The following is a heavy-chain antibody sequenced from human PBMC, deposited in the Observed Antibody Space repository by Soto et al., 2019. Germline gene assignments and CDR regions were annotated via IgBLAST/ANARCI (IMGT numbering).Heavy chain of an antibody. CDR2: ISYDGSNK. CDR1: GFTFSSYA. D-gene: IGHD2-15*01. J-gene: IGHJ5*02. V-gene: IGHV3-30-3*01. Sequence: QVQLVESGGGVVQPGRSLRLSCAASGFTFSSYAMHWVRQAPGKGLEWVAVISYDGSNKYYADSVKGRFTISRDNSKNTLYLQMNSLRAEDTALYYCARAPWVVAVRFDPWGQGTLVTVSS. CDR3: ARAPWVVAVRFDP.